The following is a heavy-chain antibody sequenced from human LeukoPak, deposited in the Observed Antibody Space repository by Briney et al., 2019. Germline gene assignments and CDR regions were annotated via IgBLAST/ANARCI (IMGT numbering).Heavy chain of an antibody. CDR2: ISSSGSTI. D-gene: IGHD2-8*02. J-gene: IGHJ6*02. V-gene: IGHV3-11*01. CDR3: AGDPGSTGYYYYYYGMDV. CDR1: GFTFSDYY. Sequence: GRSLRLSCAASGFTFSDYYMSWIRQAPGKGLEWISYISSSGSTIYYADSVKGRFTISRDNAKNSLYLQMNSLRAEDTAVYYCAGDPGSTGYYYYYYGMDVWGQGTTVTVSS.